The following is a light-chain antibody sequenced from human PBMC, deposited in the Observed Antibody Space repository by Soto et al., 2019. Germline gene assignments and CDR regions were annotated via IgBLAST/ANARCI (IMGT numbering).Light chain of an antibody. CDR3: QSYDSGLSGSV. J-gene: IGLJ2*01. Sequence: QPVLTQPPSVSGAPGQRVTISCTGSSSNIGAGYDVHWYQQLPGTAPKLLIYGNSNRPSGVPDRFSGSKSGTSASLAITGLQAEDEADYYCQSYDSGLSGSVFGGGTQMTVL. CDR2: GNS. V-gene: IGLV1-40*01. CDR1: SSNIGAGYD.